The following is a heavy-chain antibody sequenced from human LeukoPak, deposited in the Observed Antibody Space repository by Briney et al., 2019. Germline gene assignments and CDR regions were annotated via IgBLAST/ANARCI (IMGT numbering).Heavy chain of an antibody. Sequence: PGESLRLSCAASGFTFSSYSINWVRQAPGKGQEWVSYIGPSSSTIFYADSVKGRFTISRDDDENSLYLQMNSLRDEDTAVYYCARERGYDSGWYLDYWGQGTRVTVSS. D-gene: IGHD6-19*01. CDR1: GFTFSSYS. J-gene: IGHJ4*02. CDR3: ARERGYDSGWYLDY. V-gene: IGHV3-48*02. CDR2: IGPSSSTI.